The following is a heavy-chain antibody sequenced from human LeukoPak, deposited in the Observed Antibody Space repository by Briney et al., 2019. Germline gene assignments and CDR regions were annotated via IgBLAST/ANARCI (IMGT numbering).Heavy chain of an antibody. CDR3: ARALLGEFPNYFDY. V-gene: IGHV4-59*08. J-gene: IGHJ4*02. CDR1: GGSISSYY. Sequence: SETLSLTCTVSGGSISSYYWSWIRQPPGKGLEWIWYIYYSGSTNYNPSLKSRVTISVDTSKNQFSLNLDSVTAADTAVYYCARALLGEFPNYFDYWGQGTLVTVSS. D-gene: IGHD3-16*01. CDR2: IYYSGST.